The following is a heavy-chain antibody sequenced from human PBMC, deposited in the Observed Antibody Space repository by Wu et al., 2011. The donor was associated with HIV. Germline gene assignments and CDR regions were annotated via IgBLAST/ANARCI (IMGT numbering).Heavy chain of an antibody. CDR3: TSLHGSNNWDRNSYTTYRLDV. CDR1: GGTFKTYA. Sequence: QVQLVQSGAEVKKPGSSVKVSCQASGGTFKTYAISWVRQAPGQGLEWMGGIIPLLGTPNYAQKFQDRVTITTDESTNTAYMELSSLRWEDTAIFYCTSLHGSNNWDRNSYTTYRLDVWGRGTTVTVSS. V-gene: IGHV1-69*05. D-gene: IGHD1-1*01. CDR2: IIPLLGTP. J-gene: IGHJ6*04.